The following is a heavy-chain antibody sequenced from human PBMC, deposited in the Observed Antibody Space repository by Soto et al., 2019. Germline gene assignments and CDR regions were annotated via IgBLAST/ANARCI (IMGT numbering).Heavy chain of an antibody. Sequence: PAGSLRLSCAASGFTFSSQWMPWVRQAPGKGLMWISRILNDGTTTNYADSVKGRFTVSRDNAKKTMSLQMNNLRAEDTAVYYCATWRGGYTYGLDHWGQGTPVTVSS. J-gene: IGHJ4*02. CDR3: ATWRGGYTYGLDH. D-gene: IGHD5-18*01. CDR2: ILNDGTTT. V-gene: IGHV3-74*01. CDR1: GFTFSSQW.